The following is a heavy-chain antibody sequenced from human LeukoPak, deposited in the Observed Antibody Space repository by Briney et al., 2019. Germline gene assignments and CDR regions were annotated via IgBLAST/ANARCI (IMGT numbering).Heavy chain of an antibody. CDR1: GFTFDDYA. CDR2: ISYDGSNK. V-gene: IGHV3-30*18. CDR3: VNDQDRTNGY. J-gene: IGHJ4*02. D-gene: IGHD2-8*01. Sequence: QPGGSLRLSCAASGFTFDDYAMHWVRQAPGKGLEWVAVISYDGSNKYYADSVKGRFTISRDNAKNSLYLQMNSLRAEDTGVYYCVNDQDRTNGYWGQGTLVTVSS.